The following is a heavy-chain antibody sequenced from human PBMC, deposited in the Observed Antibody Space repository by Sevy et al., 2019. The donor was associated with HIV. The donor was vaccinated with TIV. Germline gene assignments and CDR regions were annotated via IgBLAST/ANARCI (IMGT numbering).Heavy chain of an antibody. V-gene: IGHV1-69*13. Sequence: ASLKVSCKASGGTFSSYAISWVRQAPGQGLEWMGGIIPIFGTANYAQKFQGRVTITADESTSTAYMELSSLRSEDTAVYYCARGGVVAATHSYYYYGMDVWGQGTTVTVSS. D-gene: IGHD2-15*01. CDR3: ARGGVVAATHSYYYYGMDV. CDR2: IIPIFGTA. J-gene: IGHJ6*02. CDR1: GGTFSSYA.